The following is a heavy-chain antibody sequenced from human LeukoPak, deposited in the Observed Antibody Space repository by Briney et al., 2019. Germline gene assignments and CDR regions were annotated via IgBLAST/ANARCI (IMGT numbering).Heavy chain of an antibody. J-gene: IGHJ4*02. CDR1: GYTFTNYD. CDR2: MNPRSGDS. D-gene: IGHD3-9*01. Sequence: ASVKVSCKASGYTFTNYDINWVRQATGQGLEWMAWMNPRSGDSRSAQKFQGRLTLTRDTSISTAYMELSRLRSDDTAVYYCARDKHYDILTGYHYFDYWGQGTLVTVSS. V-gene: IGHV1-8*01. CDR3: ARDKHYDILTGYHYFDY.